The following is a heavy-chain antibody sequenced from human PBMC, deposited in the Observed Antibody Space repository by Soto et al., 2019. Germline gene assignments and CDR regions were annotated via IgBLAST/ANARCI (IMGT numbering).Heavy chain of an antibody. CDR1: GGSISSSNW. Sequence: SETLSLTCAVSGGSISSSNWWSWVRQPPGKGLEWIGEIYHSGSTNYNPSLKSRVTISVDKSKNQFSLKLSSVTAADTAVYYCARHSYYDFWSGPPEFDPWGQGTLVTVSS. V-gene: IGHV4-4*02. CDR3: ARHSYYDFWSGPPEFDP. CDR2: IYHSGST. D-gene: IGHD3-3*01. J-gene: IGHJ5*02.